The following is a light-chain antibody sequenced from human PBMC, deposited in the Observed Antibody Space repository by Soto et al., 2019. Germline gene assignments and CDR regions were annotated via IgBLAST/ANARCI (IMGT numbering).Light chain of an antibody. CDR1: QTIRSN. Sequence: VEMTQSPATLSVSPGERATLSCRASQTIRSNLSWYQQKPGQAPRLLISCASTRATGIPARFSGSGSGTEFTLTINSLQYEDSAVYYCQQYNNWPLYTFGQGTKLEIK. CDR3: QQYNNWPLYT. J-gene: IGKJ2*01. V-gene: IGKV3-15*01. CDR2: CAS.